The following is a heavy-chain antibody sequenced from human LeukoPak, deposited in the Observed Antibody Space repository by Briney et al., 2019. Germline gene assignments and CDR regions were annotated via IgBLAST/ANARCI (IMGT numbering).Heavy chain of an antibody. V-gene: IGHV4-59*11. CDR1: GGSISSHY. CDR3: AISIAAAGTRYYYYMDV. Sequence: SETLSLTCTVSGGSISSHYWSWIRQPPGKGLEWIGYIYYSGSTNYNPSLKSRVTISVDTSKNQFSLKLSSVTAADTAVYYCAISIAAAGTRYYYYMDVWGKGTRSPSP. CDR2: IYYSGST. J-gene: IGHJ6*03. D-gene: IGHD6-13*01.